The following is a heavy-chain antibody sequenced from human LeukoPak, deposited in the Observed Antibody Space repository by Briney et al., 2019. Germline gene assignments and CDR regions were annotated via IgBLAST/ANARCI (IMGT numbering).Heavy chain of an antibody. V-gene: IGHV3-30*03. Sequence: GGSLRLSCAASGFTFSNYGMHWVRQAPGKGLEWVTLISYDGSNRYYADSVKGRFTISRDDSKNTLYLQMHSLKTEDTAVYYCITDKPYRGLRTFDYWGQGTLVTVSS. CDR3: ITDKPYRGLRTFDY. D-gene: IGHD1-26*01. J-gene: IGHJ4*02. CDR1: GFTFSNYG. CDR2: ISYDGSNR.